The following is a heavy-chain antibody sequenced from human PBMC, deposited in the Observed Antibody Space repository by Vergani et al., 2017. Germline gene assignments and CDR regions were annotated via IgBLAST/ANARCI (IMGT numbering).Heavy chain of an antibody. CDR1: GFTFSSYA. V-gene: IGHV3-23*01. J-gene: IGHJ6*02. CDR2: ISGSGGST. D-gene: IGHD3-10*01. CDR3: ARDQTLGGGFGAGDV. Sequence: EVQLLESGGGLVQPGGSLRLSCAASGFTFSSYAMSWVRQAPGKGLEWVSAISGSGGSTYYADSVRGRFTIARDNSKNTLYLQMNSLRAEATAVYYCARDQTLGGGFGAGDVGGQGTTVTVSS.